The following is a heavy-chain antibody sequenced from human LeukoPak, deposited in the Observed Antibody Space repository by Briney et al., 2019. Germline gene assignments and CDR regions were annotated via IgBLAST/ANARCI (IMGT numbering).Heavy chain of an antibody. J-gene: IGHJ3*02. CDR1: GFTFDDYA. CDR3: AKDIGVVPAAIDI. V-gene: IGHV3-9*03. CDR2: ISWNSGSI. D-gene: IGHD2-2*01. Sequence: GGSLRLSCAASGFTFDDYAMHWVRQAPGKGLEWVSGISWNSGSIGYADSVKGRFTISRDNAKNSLYLQMNSLRAEDMALYYCAKDIGVVPAAIDIWGQGTMVTVSS.